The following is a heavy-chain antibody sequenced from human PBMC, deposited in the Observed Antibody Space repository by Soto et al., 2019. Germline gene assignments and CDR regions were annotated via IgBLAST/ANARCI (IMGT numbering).Heavy chain of an antibody. V-gene: IGHV3-7*03. CDR3: ARGRGYSGYFFDY. J-gene: IGHJ4*02. D-gene: IGHD5-12*01. Sequence: GGSLRLSCAASGIIFSTSWMNWVRQAPGKGLEWVANIKQDGSEKYYVDSVEGRFTISRDNAKNSVHLQMNSLRAEDTAVYYGARGRGYSGYFFDYWGQGTLVTVSS. CDR2: IKQDGSEK. CDR1: GIIFSTSW.